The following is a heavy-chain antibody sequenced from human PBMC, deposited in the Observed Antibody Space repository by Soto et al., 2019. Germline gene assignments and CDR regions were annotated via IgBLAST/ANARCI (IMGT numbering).Heavy chain of an antibody. Sequence: SETLSLTCTVSGGSISSSSYYWGWIRQPPGKGLEWIGSIYYSGSTYYNPSLKSRVTISVDTSKNQFSLKLSSVTAADTAVYYCSIFPGIAGLGYYGMDVWGQGTTVTVSS. CDR2: IYYSGST. V-gene: IGHV4-39*01. CDR1: GGSISSSSYY. J-gene: IGHJ6*02. D-gene: IGHD6-13*01. CDR3: SIFPGIAGLGYYGMDV.